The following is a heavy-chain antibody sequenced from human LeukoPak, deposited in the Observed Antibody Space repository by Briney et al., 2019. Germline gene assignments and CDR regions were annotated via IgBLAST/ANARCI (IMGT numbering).Heavy chain of an antibody. Sequence: PSETLSLTCTVSGGSISSSSYYWGWIRQPPGTGLEWIGSIYYSGSTYYNPSLKSRVTISVDTSKNQFSLKLSSVTAADTAVYYCARLGLLRYFDYWGQGTLVTVSS. J-gene: IGHJ4*02. CDR2: IYYSGST. CDR1: GGSISSSSYY. CDR3: ARLGLLRYFDY. D-gene: IGHD2-15*01. V-gene: IGHV4-39*01.